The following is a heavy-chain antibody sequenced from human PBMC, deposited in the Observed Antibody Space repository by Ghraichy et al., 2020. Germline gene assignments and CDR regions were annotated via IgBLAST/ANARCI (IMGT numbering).Heavy chain of an antibody. CDR3: ASWQSLIPFDY. J-gene: IGHJ4*02. CDR1: GGSISSSSYY. Sequence: SETLSLTCTVSGGSISSSSYYWGWIRQPPGKGLEWIGSIYYSGSTYYNPSLKSRVTISVDTSKNQFSLKLSSVTAADTAVYYCASWQSLIPFDYWGQGTLVTVSS. D-gene: IGHD3-16*01. V-gene: IGHV4-39*01. CDR2: IYYSGST.